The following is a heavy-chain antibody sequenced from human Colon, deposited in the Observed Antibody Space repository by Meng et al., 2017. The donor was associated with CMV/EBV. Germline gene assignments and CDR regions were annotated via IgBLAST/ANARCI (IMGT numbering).Heavy chain of an antibody. Sequence: GGSLRLSCAAFGFTFNNYEMTWVRQAPGKGLEWVASVTSGVNTVYYADSVKGRFTISRDNSKNTLYLQMHSLRVEDTAVYYCAKVRGPSVYYAMDVWGQGTAVTVSS. V-gene: IGHV3-48*03. J-gene: IGHJ6*02. D-gene: IGHD3-10*01. CDR1: GFTFNNYE. CDR3: AKVRGPSVYYAMDV. CDR2: VTSGVNTV.